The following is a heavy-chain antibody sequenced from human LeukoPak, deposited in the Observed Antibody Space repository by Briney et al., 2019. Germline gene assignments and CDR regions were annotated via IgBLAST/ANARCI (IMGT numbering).Heavy chain of an antibody. CDR1: GGSISSGGYY. Sequence: SETLSLTCTVSGGSISSGGYYWSWIRQHPGKGLEWIGYFYYSGSTYYNPSLKSRVTISVDTSKNQFSLKLSSVTAADTAVYYCARSYCSSTSCYHQEDYWGQGTLVTVSS. D-gene: IGHD2-2*01. CDR3: ARSYCSSTSCYHQEDY. V-gene: IGHV4-31*03. J-gene: IGHJ4*02. CDR2: FYYSGST.